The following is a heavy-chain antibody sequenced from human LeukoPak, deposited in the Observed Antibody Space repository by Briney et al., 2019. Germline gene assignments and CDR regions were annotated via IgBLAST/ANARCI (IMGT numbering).Heavy chain of an antibody. V-gene: IGHV1-18*01. CDR1: GYTFTSYS. CDR2: ISPYNGNK. CDR3: ARDRSSTPGYMGV. Sequence: ASVKVSCKTSGYTFTSYSITWVRQAPGQGLEWVGWISPYNGNKYYAQKYQDRVTMTTETSTRTALLEVRSLTSDDTAVYYCARDRSSTPGYMGVWGKGATVTVS. D-gene: IGHD2-2*01. J-gene: IGHJ6*03.